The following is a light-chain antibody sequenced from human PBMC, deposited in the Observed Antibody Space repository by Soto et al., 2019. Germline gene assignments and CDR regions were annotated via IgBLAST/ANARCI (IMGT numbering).Light chain of an antibody. J-gene: IGKJ5*01. CDR2: SAS. CDR3: QASYSTPLN. V-gene: IGKV1-39*01. Sequence: DIQMTQSPSSLSASIGDRVTLTCRSSQSIGNYLNWYQQKPGKAPSLLIHSASTLQNGVPSRFSGSGSGTEFTFTFGGLQPDDVETCYCQASYSTPLNFGQGTRLE. CDR1: QSIGNY.